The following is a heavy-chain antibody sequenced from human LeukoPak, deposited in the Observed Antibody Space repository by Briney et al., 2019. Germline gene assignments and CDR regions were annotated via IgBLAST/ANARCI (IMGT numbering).Heavy chain of an antibody. J-gene: IGHJ4*02. D-gene: IGHD3-3*01. CDR1: GGSISSSSYY. V-gene: IGHV4-39*01. CDR3: ATIPPGGGRFDFDY. Sequence: KASETLSLTCTVSGGSISSSSYYWGWIRQPPGKGLEWIGSIYYSGSTYYNPSLKSRVTISVDTSKNQFSLKLSSVTAADTAVYYCATIPPGGGRFDFDYWGQGTLVTVSS. CDR2: IYYSGST.